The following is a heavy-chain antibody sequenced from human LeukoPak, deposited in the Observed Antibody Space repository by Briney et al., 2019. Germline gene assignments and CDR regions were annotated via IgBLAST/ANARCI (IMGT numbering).Heavy chain of an antibody. Sequence: GGSPRLSCAASGFTFTNAWMSWVRQAPGKGLEWVGRIKSKADGGTTDYAAPVKGRFTISRDDSKNTLYLQMNSLKTEDRAVYYCAARYNWNDLAYWGQGTLVTVSS. D-gene: IGHD1-1*01. CDR3: AARYNWNDLAY. J-gene: IGHJ4*02. V-gene: IGHV3-15*01. CDR2: IKSKADGGTT. CDR1: GFTFTNAW.